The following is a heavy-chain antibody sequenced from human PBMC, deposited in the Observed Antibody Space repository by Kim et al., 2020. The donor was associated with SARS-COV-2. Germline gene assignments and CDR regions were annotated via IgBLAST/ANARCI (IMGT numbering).Heavy chain of an antibody. D-gene: IGHD3-10*01. Sequence: GGTTEYAASVKGRFTISRDDSKSIAYLQMNSLKTEDTAVYYCTRDYPGADGGQGTLVTVSS. CDR3: TRDYPGAD. CDR2: GGTT. J-gene: IGHJ4*02. V-gene: IGHV3-49*02.